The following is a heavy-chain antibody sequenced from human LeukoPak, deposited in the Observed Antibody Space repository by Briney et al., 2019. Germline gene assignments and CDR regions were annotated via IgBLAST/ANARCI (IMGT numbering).Heavy chain of an antibody. CDR3: ANRGPFYFDS. J-gene: IGHJ4*02. D-gene: IGHD3-10*01. V-gene: IGHV3-23*01. CDR2: IDNSGGTT. Sequence: PGGSLRLSCAASGFTFSSSAMNWVRQAPGKGLEWVSTIDNSGGTTYYADSVKGRFTISRDNSKNTLYLHMNSLRAEDTAIYYCANRGPFYFDSWGQGTLVTVSS. CDR1: GFTFSSSA.